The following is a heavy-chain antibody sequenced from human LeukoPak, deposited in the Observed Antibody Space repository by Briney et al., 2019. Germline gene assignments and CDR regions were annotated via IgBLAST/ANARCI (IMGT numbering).Heavy chain of an antibody. J-gene: IGHJ5*02. V-gene: IGHV4-59*08. CDR3: ARGSVVVAATDWFDP. D-gene: IGHD2-15*01. CDR1: GGSISSYY. Sequence: SETLSLTCTVSGGSISSYYWSWIRQPPGKGLEWIGYIYYSGSTNYNPSLKSRVTISVDTSKNQFSLKLSSVTAADTAVYYCARGSVVVAATDWFDPWGQGTLVTVSS. CDR2: IYYSGST.